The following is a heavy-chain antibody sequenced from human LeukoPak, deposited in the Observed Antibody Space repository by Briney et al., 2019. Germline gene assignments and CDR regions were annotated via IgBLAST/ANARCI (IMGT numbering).Heavy chain of an antibody. CDR1: GGSISSRNW. CDR3: ARHYGYYYHWFDP. D-gene: IGHD3-22*01. V-gene: IGHV4-4*02. CDR2: IYHSGST. J-gene: IGHJ5*02. Sequence: SGTLSLTCAVSGGSISSRNWWSWVRQPPGKGLEWIGEIYHSGSTNYNPSLKTRVTISVDKSENQFSLKLSSVTAADTAVYYCARHYGYYYHWFDPWGQGTLVTVSS.